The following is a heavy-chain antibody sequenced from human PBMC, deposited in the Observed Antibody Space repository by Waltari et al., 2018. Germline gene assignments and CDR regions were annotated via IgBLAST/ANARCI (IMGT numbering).Heavy chain of an antibody. V-gene: IGHV1-2*06. CDR1: GYTFTGYY. CDR2: INPNSCGT. J-gene: IGHJ4*02. CDR3: ARGEDTAIMGDY. D-gene: IGHD5-18*01. Sequence: QVQLVQSGAEVKKPGASVKVSCKASGYTFTGYYMHWVRQAPGRGLEWMGRINPNSCGTNYAQKFQGRVTMTRDTSISTAYMELSRLRSDDTAVYYCARGEDTAIMGDYWGQGTLVTVSS.